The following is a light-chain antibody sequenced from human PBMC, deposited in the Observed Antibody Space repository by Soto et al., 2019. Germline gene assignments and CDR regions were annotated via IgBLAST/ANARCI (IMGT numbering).Light chain of an antibody. V-gene: IGKV3-11*01. J-gene: IGKJ4*01. CDR1: QSVSSN. CDR2: DAS. CDR3: QQRAGWPPT. Sequence: EVVMTQSPATLSVSPGERATLSCRASQSVSSNLAWYQQKPGQAPRLLIYDASNRANGIPARFTGSGSGTDFTLTISSLEPEDFAVYFCQQRAGWPPTFGGGTKV.